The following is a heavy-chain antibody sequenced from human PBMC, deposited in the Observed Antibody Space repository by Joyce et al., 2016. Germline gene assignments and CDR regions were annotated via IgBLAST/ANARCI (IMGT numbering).Heavy chain of an antibody. CDR1: EFAFSGHA. V-gene: IGHV3-30*03. J-gene: IGHJ4*02. CDR3: TRSSRTGYTAGWPDFDY. Sequence: QVPLLESGGGVAQPGRSLRLSCAASEFAFSGHAMHWVRQAPGKGLEWVAVMSYDGSQQYYAYSVRGRFTISRDNSQNTLYLQMNSLRVEDTAVYYCTRSSRTGYTAGWPDFDYWGQGTLVTVSS. D-gene: IGHD2-2*02. CDR2: MSYDGSQQ.